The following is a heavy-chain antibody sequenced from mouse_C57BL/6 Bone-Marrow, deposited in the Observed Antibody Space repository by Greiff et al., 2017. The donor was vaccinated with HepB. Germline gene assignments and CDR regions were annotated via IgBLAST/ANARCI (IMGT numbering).Heavy chain of an antibody. CDR3: ARWGTTVVATDYYAMDY. CDR1: GYTFTSYW. V-gene: IGHV1-50*01. Sequence: QVQLKQPGAELVKPGASVKLSCKASGYTFTSYWMQWVKQRPGQGLEWIGEIDPSDSYTNYNQKFKGKATLTVDTSSSTAYMQLSSLTSEDSAVYYCARWGTTVVATDYYAMDYWGQGTSVTVSS. J-gene: IGHJ4*01. CDR2: IDPSDSYT. D-gene: IGHD1-1*01.